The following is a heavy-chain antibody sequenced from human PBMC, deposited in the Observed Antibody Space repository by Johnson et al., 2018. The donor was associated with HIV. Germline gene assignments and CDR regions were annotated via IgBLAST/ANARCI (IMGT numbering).Heavy chain of an antibody. CDR2: ISYDGSNK. Sequence: QVQLVESGGGVVQPGGSLRLSCAASGFTFSSYGMHWVRQAPGKGLEWVAVISYDGSNKYYADSVKGRFTISRDNSKNTLYLQMNTLRAEDTAVYYCVKVQDEWFRALGAFDIWGQGTMVTVSS. V-gene: IGHV3-30*19. CDR1: GFTFSSYG. D-gene: IGHD3-10*01. CDR3: VKVQDEWFRALGAFDI. J-gene: IGHJ3*02.